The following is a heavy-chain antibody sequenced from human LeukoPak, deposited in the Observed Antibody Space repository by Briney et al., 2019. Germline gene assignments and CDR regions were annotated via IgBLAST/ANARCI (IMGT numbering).Heavy chain of an antibody. CDR1: GGTFSSYA. Sequence: SVKVSCKASGGTFSSYAISWVRQAPGQGLEWMGRIIPILGIANYAQKFQGRVTITADKSTSTAYMELSSLRSEDTAVYYCASTDRYSYGYAHYYYYMDVWGKGTTVTVSS. D-gene: IGHD5-18*01. V-gene: IGHV1-69*04. CDR2: IIPILGIA. J-gene: IGHJ6*03. CDR3: ASTDRYSYGYAHYYYYMDV.